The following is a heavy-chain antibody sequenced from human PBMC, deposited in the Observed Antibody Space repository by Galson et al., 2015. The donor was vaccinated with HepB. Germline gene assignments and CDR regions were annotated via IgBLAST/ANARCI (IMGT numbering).Heavy chain of an antibody. Sequence: SVKVSCKASGGTFSSYTISWVRQAPGQGLEWMGRIIPILGIANYAQKFQGRVTITADKSTSTAYMELSSLRSEDTAVYYCARDSPPGIAVAVYWGQGTLVTVSS. CDR2: IIPILGIA. V-gene: IGHV1-69*02. J-gene: IGHJ4*02. CDR1: GGTFSSYT. CDR3: ARDSPPGIAVAVY. D-gene: IGHD6-19*01.